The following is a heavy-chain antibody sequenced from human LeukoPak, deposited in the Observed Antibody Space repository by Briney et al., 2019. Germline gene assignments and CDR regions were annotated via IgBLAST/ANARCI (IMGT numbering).Heavy chain of an antibody. J-gene: IGHJ4*02. D-gene: IGHD1-1*01. V-gene: IGHV3-21*03. CDR3: AKSRSGSANWALQIFDN. Sequence: KPGGSLRLSCAASGFTFSSYSMNWVRQAPGKGLEWVSSISSSSSYIYYADSVKGRFTISRDNAKNSLYLQMNSLRAEDTAVYYCAKSRSGSANWALQIFDNWGQGALVTVSS. CDR1: GFTFSSYS. CDR2: ISSSSSYI.